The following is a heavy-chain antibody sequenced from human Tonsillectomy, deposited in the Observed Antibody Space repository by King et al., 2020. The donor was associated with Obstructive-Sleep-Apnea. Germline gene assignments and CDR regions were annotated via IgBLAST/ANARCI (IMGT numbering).Heavy chain of an antibody. CDR2: ISYDGSNK. V-gene: IGHV3-30*18. Sequence: VQLVESGGGVVQPGRSLRLSCAASGFTFSSYGMHWVRQAPGKGLEWVAVISYDGSNKYYADSVKGRFTISRDNSKNTLYLQMNSLRAEDTAVYYCAKPPTGGSGFYYFDYWGQGTLVTVSS. J-gene: IGHJ4*02. CDR1: GFTFSSYG. D-gene: IGHD6-19*01. CDR3: AKPPTGGSGFYYFDY.